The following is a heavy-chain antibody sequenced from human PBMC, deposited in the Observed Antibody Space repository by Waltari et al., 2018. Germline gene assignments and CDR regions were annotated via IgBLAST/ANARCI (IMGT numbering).Heavy chain of an antibody. CDR2: IIPIFGTA. V-gene: IGHV1-69*12. Sequence: QVQLVQSGAEVKKPGSSVKVSCKASGGTFSSYAISWVRQAPGQGLEWMGGIIPIFGTANYEQKFQGRVTITADESTSTAYMELSSLRSEDTAVYYCARRPNCTNGVCYRFWYFDLWGRGTLVTVSS. J-gene: IGHJ2*01. CDR3: ARRPNCTNGVCYRFWYFDL. CDR1: GGTFSSYA. D-gene: IGHD2-8*01.